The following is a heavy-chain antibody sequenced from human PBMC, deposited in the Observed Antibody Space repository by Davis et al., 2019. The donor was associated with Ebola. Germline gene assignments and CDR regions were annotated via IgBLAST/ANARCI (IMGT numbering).Heavy chain of an antibody. Sequence: GGSLRLSCAASGFSFSSYAMSWIRQAPGKGLEWVSYISSSGSTIYYADSVKGRFTISRDNAKNSLYLQMNSLRAEDTAVYYCANGGHYYDSSGWFDYWGQGTLVNVSS. CDR2: ISSSGSTI. CDR1: GFSFSSYA. CDR3: ANGGHYYDSSGWFDY. D-gene: IGHD3-22*01. V-gene: IGHV3-11*01. J-gene: IGHJ4*02.